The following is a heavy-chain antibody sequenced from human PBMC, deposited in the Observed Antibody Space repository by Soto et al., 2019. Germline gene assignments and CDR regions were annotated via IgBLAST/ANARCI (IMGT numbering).Heavy chain of an antibody. CDR3: ARGPGGPDGPGDY. CDR2: INAGNGNT. Sequence: QVQLVQSGAEVKKPGASVKVSCKASGYTFTSYAMHWVRQAPGQRLEWMGWINAGNGNTKYSQKFQGRVTITRDTSASTAYMELSSMRSEDTAVYYCARGPGGPDGPGDYWGQGTLVSVSS. CDR1: GYTFTSYA. D-gene: IGHD2-15*01. J-gene: IGHJ4*02. V-gene: IGHV1-3*01.